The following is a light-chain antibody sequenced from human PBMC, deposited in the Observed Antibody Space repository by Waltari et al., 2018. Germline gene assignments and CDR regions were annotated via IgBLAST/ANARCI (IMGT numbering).Light chain of an antibody. Sequence: SYELTQPLSVSVALGQTASVTCGGNDIESKNVYWYQQKSGQAPVLVIYRDSNRPSGISERCSGSNAGNTANLTISRAQAGDEADYYCQVYDSNTYVFGTGTKVTVL. CDR2: RDS. J-gene: IGLJ1*01. V-gene: IGLV3-9*01. CDR3: QVYDSNTYV. CDR1: DIESKN.